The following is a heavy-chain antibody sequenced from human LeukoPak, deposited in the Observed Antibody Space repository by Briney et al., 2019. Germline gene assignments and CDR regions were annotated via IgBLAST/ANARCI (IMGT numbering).Heavy chain of an antibody. V-gene: IGHV3-30*02. J-gene: IGHJ4*02. CDR3: ASSTGASDY. CDR1: GFTFTTYG. CDR2: IRYDGSKK. D-gene: IGHD3-10*01. Sequence: GGSLRLSCAASGFTFTTYGMHWVRQAPGKGLEWVAFIRYDGSKKYYADSVKGRFSISRDNSKNTLYLQMNSLRAEDTAVYYCASSTGASDYWGQGTLVTVSS.